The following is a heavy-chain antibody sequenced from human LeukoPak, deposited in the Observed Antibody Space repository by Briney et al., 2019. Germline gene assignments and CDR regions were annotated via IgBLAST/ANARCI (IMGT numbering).Heavy chain of an antibody. V-gene: IGHV4-34*01. CDR3: ARSAGRVTMPGIAATDYYYMDV. D-gene: IGHD6-25*01. CDR2: INHSGST. J-gene: IGHJ6*03. Sequence: SETLSLTCAVYGGSFSVYYWSWIRQPPEKGLEWIGEINHSGSTNYNPSLKSRVTIDTSKSQFSLKLSSVTAADSAVNYCARSAGRVTMPGIAATDYYYMDVWRRGATVTLSS. CDR1: GGSFSVYY.